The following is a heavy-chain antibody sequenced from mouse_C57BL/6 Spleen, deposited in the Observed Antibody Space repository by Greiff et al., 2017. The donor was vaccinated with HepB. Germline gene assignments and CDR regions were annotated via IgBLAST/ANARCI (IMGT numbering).Heavy chain of an antibody. V-gene: IGHV1-69*01. J-gene: IGHJ2*01. Sequence: VQLQQSGAELVMPGASVKLSCKASGYTFTSYWMHWVKQRPGQGLEWIGEIDPSDSYTNYNQKFKGKSTLTVDKSSSTAYMQLSSLTSEDSAVYYCSRGDDYDGFDYWGQGTTLTVSS. CDR1: GYTFTSYW. D-gene: IGHD2-4*01. CDR3: SRGDDYDGFDY. CDR2: IDPSDSYT.